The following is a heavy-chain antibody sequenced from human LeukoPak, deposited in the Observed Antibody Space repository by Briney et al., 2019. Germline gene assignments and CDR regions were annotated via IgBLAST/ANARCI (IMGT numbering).Heavy chain of an antibody. V-gene: IGHV1-69*04. D-gene: IGHD2-15*01. J-gene: IGHJ4*02. Sequence: GASVKVSCKASGGTFSSYAISWVRQAPGQGLEWMGRIIPILGIANYAQKFQGRVTITADKSTSTAYMELSSLRSEDTAVYYCASDLWDIVVSPDYWGQGTLVTVSS. CDR2: IIPILGIA. CDR1: GGTFSSYA. CDR3: ASDLWDIVVSPDY.